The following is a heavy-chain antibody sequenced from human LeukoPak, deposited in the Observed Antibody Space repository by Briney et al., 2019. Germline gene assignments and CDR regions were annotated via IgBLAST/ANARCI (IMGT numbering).Heavy chain of an antibody. CDR3: ARAGFCSGGSCYGSDY. CDR1: GFTFSDYY. CDR2: ISSSSSYT. Sequence: GGSLRLSCAASGFTFSDYYMSWIRQAPGKGLEWVSYISSSSSYTNYADSVKGRFTISRDNSKNTLYLQMDSLRAEDTAVCYCARAGFCSGGSCYGSDYWGQGTLVSVSS. D-gene: IGHD2-15*01. J-gene: IGHJ4*02. V-gene: IGHV3-11*06.